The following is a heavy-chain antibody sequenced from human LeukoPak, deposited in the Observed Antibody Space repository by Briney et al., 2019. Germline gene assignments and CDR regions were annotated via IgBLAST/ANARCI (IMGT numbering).Heavy chain of an antibody. D-gene: IGHD6-19*01. CDR3: AREGRAVAGAVDY. CDR2: IYYSGST. V-gene: IGHV4-59*12. J-gene: IGHJ4*02. CDR1: GGSISSYY. Sequence: SGTLSLTCTVSGGSISSYYWSWIRQPPGKGLEWIGYIYYSGSTNYNPSLKSRVTISVDTSKNQFSLKLSSVTAADTAVYYCAREGRAVAGAVDYWGQGTLVTVSS.